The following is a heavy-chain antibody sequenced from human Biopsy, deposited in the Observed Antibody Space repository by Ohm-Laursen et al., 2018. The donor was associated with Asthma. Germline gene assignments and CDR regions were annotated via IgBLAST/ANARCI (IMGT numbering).Heavy chain of an antibody. CDR2: IYNDGRA. CDR3: ARDAPTGGYIDY. J-gene: IGHJ4*02. V-gene: IGHV3-66*01. CDR1: GFSFSDYY. D-gene: IGHD7-27*01. Sequence: SLRLSCAASGFSFSDYYMTWMRQAPGKGLEWVSVIYNDGRAYYADSVKGRFTVSRDNSKNTLYLQMNSLRAEDTAVYYCARDAPTGGYIDYWGLGTLVTVSS.